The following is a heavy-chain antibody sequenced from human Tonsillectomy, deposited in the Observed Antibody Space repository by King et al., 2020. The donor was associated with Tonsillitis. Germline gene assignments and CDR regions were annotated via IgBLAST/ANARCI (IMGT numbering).Heavy chain of an antibody. CDR3: ARGGYTYAYRNDAFDI. J-gene: IGHJ3*02. D-gene: IGHD3-16*01. CDR2: INHSGST. CDR1: GGSFSGYY. Sequence: VQLQQWGAGLLKPSETLSLTCAVYGGSFSGYYWSWIRQSPGKGLEWIGEINHSGSTNYNPSLKIRVTISVDTSKNHFSLKQSSLTAADTAVYYCARGGYTYAYRNDAFDIWGQGTMVTVSS. V-gene: IGHV4-34*01.